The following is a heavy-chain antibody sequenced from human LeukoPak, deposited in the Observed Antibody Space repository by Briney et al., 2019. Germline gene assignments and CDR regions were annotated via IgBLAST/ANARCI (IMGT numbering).Heavy chain of an antibody. D-gene: IGHD2-21*02. J-gene: IGHJ4*02. CDR2: ISGSGGST. V-gene: IGHV3-23*01. Sequence: GGSLRLSCAASGFTVSSNYMSWVRQAPGKGLEWVSAISGSGGSTYYADSVKGRFTISRDNSKNTLYLQMNSLRAEDTAVYYCAKDLRVTEAGLFDYWGQGTLVTVSS. CDR1: GFTVSSNY. CDR3: AKDLRVTEAGLFDY.